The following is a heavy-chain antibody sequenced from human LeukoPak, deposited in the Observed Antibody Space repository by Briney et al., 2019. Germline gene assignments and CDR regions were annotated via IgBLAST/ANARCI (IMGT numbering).Heavy chain of an antibody. CDR1: GYTFTGYC. CDR2: INPNSGGT. CDR3: ARGQTGEIDY. V-gene: IGHV1-2*02. D-gene: IGHD1-1*01. J-gene: IGHJ4*02. Sequence: ASVKVSCKASGYTFTGYCMHWVRQAPGQGLEWMGWINPNSGGTNCAQKFQGRVTMTRDTSISTAYMELSRLRPDDTAVYYCARGQTGEIDYWGQGTLVTVSS.